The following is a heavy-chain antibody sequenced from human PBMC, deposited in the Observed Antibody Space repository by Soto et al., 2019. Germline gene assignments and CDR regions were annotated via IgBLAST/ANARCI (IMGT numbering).Heavy chain of an antibody. V-gene: IGHV4-34*01. Sequence: SETLSLTCAVYGGSFSGYYWSWIRQPPGKGLEWIGETNHSGSTNYNPSLKSRVTISVDTSKNQFSLKLSSVTAADTAVYYCARGDYIWGSYRYLIWFDPWGQETLVTVPQ. D-gene: IGHD3-16*02. J-gene: IGHJ5*02. CDR2: TNHSGST. CDR1: GGSFSGYY. CDR3: ARGDYIWGSYRYLIWFDP.